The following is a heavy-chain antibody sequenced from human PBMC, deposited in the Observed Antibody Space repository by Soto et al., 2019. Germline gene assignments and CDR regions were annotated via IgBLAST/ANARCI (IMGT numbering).Heavy chain of an antibody. J-gene: IGHJ4*02. Sequence: PGGSLRLSCAGSGFTFSNAWMSWVRQAPGKGLKWVGRIKRKSDGGTTDYAAPVKGRFTISRDDSKNTLYLQMNSLKTEDTAVYYCPTSGSGWDYFDYWGQGTLVTVSS. CDR2: IKRKSDGGTT. V-gene: IGHV3-15*01. CDR1: GFTFSNAW. D-gene: IGHD6-19*01. CDR3: PTSGSGWDYFDY.